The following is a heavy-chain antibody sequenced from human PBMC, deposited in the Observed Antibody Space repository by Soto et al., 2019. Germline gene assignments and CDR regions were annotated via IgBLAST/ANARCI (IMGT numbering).Heavy chain of an antibody. CDR1: GGSFSGYY. Sequence: VQLQQWGAGLLKPSETLSLTCAVYGGSFSGYYWSWIRQPPGKGLEWIGEINHSGSTNYNPCLRIRVTSSVDTHNNRFSLKLSSVAAADTAVYYCARGLWGRGTAMACYYYYGMDVWGQGTTVNVSS. CDR3: ARGLWGRGTAMACYYYYGMDV. J-gene: IGHJ6*02. V-gene: IGHV4-34*01. CDR2: INHSGST. D-gene: IGHD5-18*01.